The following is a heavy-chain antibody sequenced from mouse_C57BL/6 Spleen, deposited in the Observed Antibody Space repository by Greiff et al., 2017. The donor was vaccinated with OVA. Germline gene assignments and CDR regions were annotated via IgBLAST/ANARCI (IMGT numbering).Heavy chain of an antibody. CDR1: GYTFTSYW. Sequence: VQLQQPGAELVRPGSSVKLSCKASGYTFTSYWMHWVKQRPIQGLEWIGNIDPSDSETHYNQKFKDKATLTVDKSSSTAYMQLSSLTSEDSAVYYCARGRVTTVPYAMDYWGQGTSVTVSS. J-gene: IGHJ4*01. CDR2: IDPSDSET. V-gene: IGHV1-52*01. CDR3: ARGRVTTVPYAMDY. D-gene: IGHD1-1*01.